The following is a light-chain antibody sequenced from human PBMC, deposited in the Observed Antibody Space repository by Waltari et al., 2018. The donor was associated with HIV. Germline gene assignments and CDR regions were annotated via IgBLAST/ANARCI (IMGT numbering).Light chain of an antibody. CDR3: QQYGSSPLT. CDR1: QSVTSSF. V-gene: IGKV3-20*01. CDR2: GAS. J-gene: IGKJ4*01. Sequence: EIVLTQSPGTLSLSPGERATLSCRASQSVTSSFLSWYQQKPGQAPRLLIYGASSRATSIPDRFSGGGSGTDFTLTISRLEPEDFAVYYCQQYGSSPLTFGGGTKVDIK.